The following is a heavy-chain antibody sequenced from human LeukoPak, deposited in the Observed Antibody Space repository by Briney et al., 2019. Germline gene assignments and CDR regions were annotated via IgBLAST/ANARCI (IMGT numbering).Heavy chain of an antibody. D-gene: IGHD2-8*02. CDR3: TTDWEVGYGTVAKWPFDS. Sequence: GGSLRLSCAASGFTFSSYSMNWVRQAPGQGLGWVSYISSSSSTIYYADSVKSRFAISRDNAKNSLYLQMNSLRAEDTAVYYCTTDWEVGYGTVAKWPFDSWGQGTLVTVSS. V-gene: IGHV3-48*01. CDR2: ISSSSSTI. J-gene: IGHJ4*02. CDR1: GFTFSSYS.